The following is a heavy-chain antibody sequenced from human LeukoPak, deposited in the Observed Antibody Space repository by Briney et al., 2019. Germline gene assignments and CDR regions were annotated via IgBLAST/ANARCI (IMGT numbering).Heavy chain of an antibody. CDR1: GDSITSGGFY. Sequence: SETLSLTCNVSGDSITSGGFYWAWIRQSPGKGLEWIGNVYYSGSTQYNPSLKGRVTISMDMPKNQFSLNLNSVSVTDTAIYYCARRDHAAWFDPWGQGTLVTVSS. D-gene: IGHD6-25*01. CDR3: ARRDHAAWFDP. V-gene: IGHV4-39*01. CDR2: VYYSGST. J-gene: IGHJ5*02.